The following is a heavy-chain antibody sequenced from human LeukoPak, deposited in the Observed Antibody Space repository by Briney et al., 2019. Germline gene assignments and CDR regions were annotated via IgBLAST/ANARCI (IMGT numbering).Heavy chain of an antibody. Sequence: GGSLRLSCAAAGFTFSSYAMHWVRQAPGKGLEWVAVISYDGSNKYYADSVKGRFTISRDNSKNTLYLQMNSLRAEDTAVYYCARSRVGATPSPFDYWGQGTLVTVSS. V-gene: IGHV3-30*04. D-gene: IGHD1-26*01. CDR1: GFTFSSYA. J-gene: IGHJ4*02. CDR3: ARSRVGATPSPFDY. CDR2: ISYDGSNK.